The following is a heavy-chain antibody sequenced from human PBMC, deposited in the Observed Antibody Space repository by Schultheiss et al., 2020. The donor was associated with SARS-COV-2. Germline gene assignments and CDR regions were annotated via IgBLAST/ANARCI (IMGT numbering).Heavy chain of an antibody. J-gene: IGHJ4*02. CDR2: INHRGST. V-gene: IGHV4-39*07. CDR1: GGSISSGGYY. Sequence: SETLSLTCTVSGGSISSGGYYWSWIRQPPGKGLEWIGEINHRGSTNYNPSLKSRVIISVDTSKNQFSLKLSSVTAADTDVYYCARGGAPGTFDYWGQGTLVTVSS. D-gene: IGHD6-13*01. CDR3: ARGGAPGTFDY.